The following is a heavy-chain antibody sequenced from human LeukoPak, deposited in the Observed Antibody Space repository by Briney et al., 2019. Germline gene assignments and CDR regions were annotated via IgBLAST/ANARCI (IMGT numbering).Heavy chain of an antibody. V-gene: IGHV3-23*01. J-gene: IGHJ6*02. CDR2: ITDSGTGT. CDR3: ARGHFGMDV. CDR1: GFTFSSYA. D-gene: IGHD3-10*01. Sequence: GGSLRLSCAASGFTFSSYALSWVRQAPGKGLEWVSGITDSGTGTYYADSVKGRFTISRDNSKNTVYLQMSSLRAEDTAVYSCARGHFGMDVWGQGTTVIVSS.